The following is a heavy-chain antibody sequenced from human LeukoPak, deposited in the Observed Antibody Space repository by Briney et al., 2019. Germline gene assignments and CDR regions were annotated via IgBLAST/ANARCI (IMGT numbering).Heavy chain of an antibody. V-gene: IGHV4-59*01. CDR1: GGSISSYY. CDR2: IYYSGST. CDR3: ARSGYSDDAFDI. Sequence: PSETLSLTCTVSGGSISSYYWSWIRQPPGNGLEWIGYIYYSGSTNYNPSLKSRVTISVDTSKNQFSLKLSSVTAADTAVYYCARSGYSDDAFDIWGQGTMVTVSS. D-gene: IGHD3-22*01. J-gene: IGHJ3*02.